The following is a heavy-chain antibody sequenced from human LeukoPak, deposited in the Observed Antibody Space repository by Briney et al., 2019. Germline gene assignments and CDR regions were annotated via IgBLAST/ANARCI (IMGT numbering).Heavy chain of an antibody. CDR3: AREIAAAARGFDP. V-gene: IGHV1-18*01. CDR2: ISAYNGNK. D-gene: IGHD6-13*01. J-gene: IGHJ5*02. Sequence: ASVKVSCKASGYTFTSYGISWVRQAPGQGLEGMGWISAYNGNKNYAQKLQGRVTMPIDTSTHTAHMAMRSLRSDDTAVYYCAREIAAAARGFDPWGQGTLVTVSS. CDR1: GYTFTSYG.